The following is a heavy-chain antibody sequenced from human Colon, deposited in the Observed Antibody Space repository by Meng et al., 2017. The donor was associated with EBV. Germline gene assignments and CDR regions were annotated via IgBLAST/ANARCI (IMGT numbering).Heavy chain of an antibody. J-gene: IGHJ4*02. V-gene: IGHV4-31*03. CDR1: GGSISSGGYY. CDR2: IYYSGST. Sequence: VRVQESGPGLVKPSQTLSLTCTVSGGSISSGGYYWSWIRQHPGKGLEWIWYIYYSGSTYYNPSLKSRVTISIDTSKNQFSLKLSSVTAADTAVYYCARGPSRWLQFSFDYWGQGTLVTVSS. CDR3: ARGPSRWLQFSFDY. D-gene: IGHD5-24*01.